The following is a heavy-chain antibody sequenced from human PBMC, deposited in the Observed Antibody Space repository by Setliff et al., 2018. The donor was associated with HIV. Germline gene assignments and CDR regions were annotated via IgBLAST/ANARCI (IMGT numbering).Heavy chain of an antibody. CDR2: INHSGST. Sequence: KPSETLSLTCAVYGGSFSGYYWIWIRQPPGKGLEWIGEINHSGSTNYNPSLKSRVTISVDTSKNQFSLKLSSVPAADTAVYYCARGRSGSSYEFDYWGQGTLVTVSS. D-gene: IGHD1-26*01. CDR1: GGSFSGYY. J-gene: IGHJ4*02. CDR3: ARGRSGSSYEFDY. V-gene: IGHV4-34*01.